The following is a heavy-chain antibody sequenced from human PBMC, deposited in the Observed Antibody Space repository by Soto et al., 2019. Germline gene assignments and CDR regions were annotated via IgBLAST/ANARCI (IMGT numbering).Heavy chain of an antibody. V-gene: IGHV3-74*01. CDR3: ARHAMVRVGAFDI. J-gene: IGHJ3*02. Sequence: EVQLVESGGGLVQPGGSLRLSCAASGFTFSSYWMHWVRQAPGKGLVWVSRINSDGSGTSYADSVKGRFTISRDNAKNTLYLQMNSLRAEDTAVYYCARHAMVRVGAFDIWGQGTMVPVSS. CDR1: GFTFSSYW. CDR2: INSDGSGT. D-gene: IGHD5-18*01.